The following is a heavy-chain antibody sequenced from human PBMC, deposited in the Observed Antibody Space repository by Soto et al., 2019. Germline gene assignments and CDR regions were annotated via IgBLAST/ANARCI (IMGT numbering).Heavy chain of an antibody. CDR3: ARDPDAEYSGNYHTPRSLDS. CDR2: ISGSGGST. V-gene: IGHV3-23*01. Sequence: GSLRLSCAASGFTFSSYAMSWVRQAPGKGLEWVSAISGSGGSTYYADSVKGRFTISRDNSKNTLYLQMNSLRAEDTAVYYCARDPDAEYSGNYHTPRSLDSWGQGTQVTVSS. J-gene: IGHJ4*02. D-gene: IGHD1-26*01. CDR1: GFTFSSYA.